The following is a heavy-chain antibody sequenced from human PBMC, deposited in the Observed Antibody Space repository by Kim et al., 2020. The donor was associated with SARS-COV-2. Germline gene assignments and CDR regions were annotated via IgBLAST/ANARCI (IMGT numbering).Heavy chain of an antibody. D-gene: IGHD6-13*01. CDR3: TTLLIAAAAHDDYPYWYFDL. J-gene: IGHJ2*01. Sequence: GGSLRLSCTASGFTFGDYAMSWFRQAPGKGLEWVGFIRSKAYGGTTEYAASVKGRFTISRDDSKSIAYLQMNSLKTEDTAVYYCTTLLIAAAAHDDYPYWYFDLWGRGTLVTVSS. CDR1: GFTFGDYA. CDR2: IRSKAYGGTT. V-gene: IGHV3-49*03.